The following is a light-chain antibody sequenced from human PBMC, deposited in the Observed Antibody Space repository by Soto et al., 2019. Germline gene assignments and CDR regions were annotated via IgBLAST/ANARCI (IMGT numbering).Light chain of an antibody. CDR1: QSISSW. Sequence: DIQMTQSPSTLSASVGDRVTITCRASQSISSWLAWYQQKPGKAPKLLIYDASSLESGVPSRFSGSGSGTEFTLTISCLQSEDFATYYCQQYNSYSRTFGQGTKVDIK. CDR2: DAS. V-gene: IGKV1-5*01. J-gene: IGKJ1*01. CDR3: QQYNSYSRT.